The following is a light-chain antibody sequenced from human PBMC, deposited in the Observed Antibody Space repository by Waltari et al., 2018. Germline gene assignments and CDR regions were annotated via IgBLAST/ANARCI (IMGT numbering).Light chain of an antibody. CDR2: DAY. CDR1: QSVGSK. J-gene: IGKJ4*01. Sequence: EIEMTQSPATLSVSPGERATLSCRARQSVGSKLAWNQQKPGQAPRLLIYDAYTRATGIPASLSGSGAGTEFTLTISSLQSEDFAVYYCQQYNNWPLTFGGGTKVEIK. CDR3: QQYNNWPLT. V-gene: IGKV3-15*01.